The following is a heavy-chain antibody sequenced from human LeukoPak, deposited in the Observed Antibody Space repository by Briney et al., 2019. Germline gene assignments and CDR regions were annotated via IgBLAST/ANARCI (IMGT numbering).Heavy chain of an antibody. Sequence: GESLKISCEGSGYSFTSYWIGWVRQMPGKGLEWMGSIYPGDSDTRYSPSFQGQVSISVDKSISTAYLQWSSLKASDTAMYYCARRKDGSGPRGYGFDIWGQGTMVTVSS. CDR3: ARRKDGSGPRGYGFDI. D-gene: IGHD1-26*01. CDR1: GYSFTSYW. J-gene: IGHJ3*02. V-gene: IGHV5-51*01. CDR2: IYPGDSDT.